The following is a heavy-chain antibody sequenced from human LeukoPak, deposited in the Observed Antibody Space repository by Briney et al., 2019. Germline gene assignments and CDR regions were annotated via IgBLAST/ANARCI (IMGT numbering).Heavy chain of an antibody. V-gene: IGHV3-30*02. Sequence: GGSLRLSCAASGFTFSSYGMHWVRQAPGKGLEWVAFIRYDGSNKYYADSVKGRFTISRDNSKNTLYLQMNSLRAEDTAVYYCANLFGVVINIKRSLDYWGQGTLVTVSS. CDR1: GFTFSSYG. CDR2: IRYDGSNK. CDR3: ANLFGVVINIKRSLDY. J-gene: IGHJ4*02. D-gene: IGHD3-3*01.